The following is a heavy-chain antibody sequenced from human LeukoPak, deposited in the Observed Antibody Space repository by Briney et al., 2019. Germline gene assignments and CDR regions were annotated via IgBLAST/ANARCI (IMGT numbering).Heavy chain of an antibody. J-gene: IGHJ4*02. Sequence: SVKVSCKASGGTFSSYAISWVRQAPGPGLEWMGGIIPIFGAANCAQKFQGRVTITADESTSTAYMELRSLGSDDTAVYYCAVSYYDILTGFWGQGTLVTVSS. CDR3: AVSYYDILTGF. CDR2: IIPIFGAA. D-gene: IGHD3-9*01. V-gene: IGHV1-69*01. CDR1: GGTFSSYA.